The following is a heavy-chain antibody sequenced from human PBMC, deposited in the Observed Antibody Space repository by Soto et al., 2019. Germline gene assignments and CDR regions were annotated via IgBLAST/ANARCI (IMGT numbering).Heavy chain of an antibody. CDR2: ISAYNGNT. J-gene: IGHJ6*03. CDR3: ARLSSWYAYYYYYYMDV. V-gene: IGHV1-18*01. CDR1: GYTFTSYG. Sequence: ASVKVSCKASGYTFTSYGISWVRQAPGQGLEWMGWISAYNGNTNYAQKLQGRVTMTTDTSTSTAYMELRSLRSDDTAVYYCARLSSWYAYYYYYYMDVWGKGTTVTVSS. D-gene: IGHD6-13*01.